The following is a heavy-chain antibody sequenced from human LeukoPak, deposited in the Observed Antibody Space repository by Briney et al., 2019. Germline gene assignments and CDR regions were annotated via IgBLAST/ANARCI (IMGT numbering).Heavy chain of an antibody. D-gene: IGHD3-22*01. CDR1: GFTFSSYG. Sequence: GGSLRLSCAASGFTFSSYGMHWVRQAPGKGQKWGAFIRYDGSNKYYADSVKGRFTISRDNSKNTLYLQMNSLRAEDTAVYYCAKLLYYYDSSGFPWGQGTLVTVSS. J-gene: IGHJ5*02. CDR3: AKLLYYYDSSGFP. V-gene: IGHV3-30*02. CDR2: IRYDGSNK.